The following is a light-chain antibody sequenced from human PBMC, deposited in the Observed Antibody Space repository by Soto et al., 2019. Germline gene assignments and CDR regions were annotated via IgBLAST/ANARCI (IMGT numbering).Light chain of an antibody. J-gene: IGLJ1*01. V-gene: IGLV2-14*01. Sequence: QSALTQPASVSGSPGQAITISCTGTSSDVGGYNYVSWYQQHPAKVPKLMIYHVSNRPSGVSDRFSGSKSGNTASLTISGLQAEDEADYYCYSYTTSSTYVFGTGTKVNVL. CDR2: HVS. CDR3: YSYTTSSTYV. CDR1: SSDVGGYNY.